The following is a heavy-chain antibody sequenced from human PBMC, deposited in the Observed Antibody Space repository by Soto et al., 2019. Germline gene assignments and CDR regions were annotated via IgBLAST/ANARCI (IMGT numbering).Heavy chain of an antibody. V-gene: IGHV4-59*08. J-gene: IGHJ3*02. D-gene: IGHD4-17*01. CDR1: GGSISSYY. CDR2: IYYSGST. CDR3: ARHRDYGGRRGAFDI. Sequence: QVQLQESGPGLVKPSETLSLTCTVSGGSISSYYWSWIRQPPGKGLEWIGYIYYSGSTNYNPSLKSRVTISVDTSKNQFSLKLSSVTDADTAVYYCARHRDYGGRRGAFDIWGQGTMVTVSS.